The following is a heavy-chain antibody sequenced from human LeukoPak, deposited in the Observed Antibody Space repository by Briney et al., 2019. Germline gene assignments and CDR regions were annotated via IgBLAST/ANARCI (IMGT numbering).Heavy chain of an antibody. D-gene: IGHD3-10*01. V-gene: IGHV4-34*01. Sequence: SETLSLTCAVYGGSFSGYYWSWIRQPPGKGLEWIGEINHSGSTNYNPSLRSRVTISVDTSKNQFSLKLSSVTAADTAVYYCAIGPSYGSGSYYVGYWGQGTLVTVSS. CDR2: INHSGST. CDR3: AIGPSYGSGSYYVGY. J-gene: IGHJ4*02. CDR1: GGSFSGYY.